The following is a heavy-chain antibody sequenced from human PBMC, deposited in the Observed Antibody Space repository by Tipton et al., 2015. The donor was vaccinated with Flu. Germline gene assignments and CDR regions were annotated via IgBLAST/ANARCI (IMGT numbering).Heavy chain of an antibody. V-gene: IGHV3-53*01. CDR3: AREFYESARHYYYGMDV. CDR1: GFTVSTNF. CDR2: IYSGGTT. Sequence: VQLVQSGGGLIQPGGSLRLSCAVSGFTVSTNFMSWVRQAPGKGLEWVSIIYSGGTTYYADSVKGRFTISRDNSKNTLFLQMDSLRAEDTAVYYCAREFYESARHYYYGMDVWSQGTTVTVSS. D-gene: IGHD3-22*01. J-gene: IGHJ6*02.